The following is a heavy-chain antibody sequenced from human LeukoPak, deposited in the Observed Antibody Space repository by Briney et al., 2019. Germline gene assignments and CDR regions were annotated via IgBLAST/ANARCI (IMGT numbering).Heavy chain of an antibody. V-gene: IGHV4-4*02. CDR1: GGSISSSNW. J-gene: IGHJ5*02. CDR3: ARDCGSCYSWFDP. CDR2: IYHSGST. D-gene: IGHD2-15*01. Sequence: SETLPLTCAVSGGSISSSNWWSWVRQPPGKGLEWIGEIYHSGSTNYNPSLKSRVTISVDKSKNQFSLKLSSVTAADTAVYYCARDCGSCYSWFDPWGQGTLVTVSS.